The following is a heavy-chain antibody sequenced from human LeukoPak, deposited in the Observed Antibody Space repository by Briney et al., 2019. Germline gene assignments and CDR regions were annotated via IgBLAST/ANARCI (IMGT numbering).Heavy chain of an antibody. V-gene: IGHV1-2*02. CDR3: ARQNWGRGPLDF. D-gene: IGHD7-27*01. Sequence: AAVKVSCKASGYPFSGYFIHWVRQAPGEGLEWMGWIDPDSADTKYAQRFQGRVTMTRDTSSATAYMELHSLRSGDTAVYFCARQNWGRGPLDFWGQGTLVTVSS. CDR1: GYPFSGYF. CDR2: IDPDSADT. J-gene: IGHJ4*02.